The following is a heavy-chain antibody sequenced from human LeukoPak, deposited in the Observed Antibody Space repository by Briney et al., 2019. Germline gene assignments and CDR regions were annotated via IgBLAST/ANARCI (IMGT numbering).Heavy chain of an antibody. V-gene: IGHV3-30-3*01. CDR1: GFTFSSYF. D-gene: IGHD2-21*01. Sequence: GRSLRLSCAASGFTFSSYFMHWVRQAPGKGLEWVADIASDGSHTFYVESVKGRFTISRDNSKNTLYLQVNSLRAEDTAVYFCARERQDTILHSGAFDIWGQGTMVTVSS. CDR2: IASDGSHT. CDR3: ARERQDTILHSGAFDI. J-gene: IGHJ3*02.